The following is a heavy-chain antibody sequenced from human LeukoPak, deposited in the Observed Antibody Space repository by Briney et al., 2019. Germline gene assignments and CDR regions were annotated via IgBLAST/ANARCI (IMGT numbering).Heavy chain of an antibody. CDR3: AINYGG. D-gene: IGHD4-11*01. J-gene: IGHJ4*02. V-gene: IGHV3-7*03. CDR1: GFDFSNYW. CDR2: IKQDGSEK. Sequence: GGSLRLSCAASGFDFSNYWMYWVRQAPGKGLEWVANIKQDGSEKYYVDSVRGRFTISRDNAKNSLSLQMNSLRAEDTAVYYCAINYGGWGQGTLVTVSS.